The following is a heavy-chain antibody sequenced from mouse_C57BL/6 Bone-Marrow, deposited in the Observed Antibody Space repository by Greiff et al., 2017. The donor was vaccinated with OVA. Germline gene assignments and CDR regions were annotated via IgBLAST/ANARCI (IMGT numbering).Heavy chain of an antibody. CDR2: IWGGGST. D-gene: IGHD4-1*01. Sequence: VQRVESGPGLVAPSQRLSITCTVSGSSLTSYGVDWVRQPPGKGLGWLGVIWGGGSTNYNSALMCRLSICKDNSKSQVFLKMNSLQTDDTAMYYGAEQGRLGHAMDYWGQGTSVTVSS. CDR1: GSSLTSYG. V-gene: IGHV2-9*01. CDR3: AEQGRLGHAMDY. J-gene: IGHJ4*01.